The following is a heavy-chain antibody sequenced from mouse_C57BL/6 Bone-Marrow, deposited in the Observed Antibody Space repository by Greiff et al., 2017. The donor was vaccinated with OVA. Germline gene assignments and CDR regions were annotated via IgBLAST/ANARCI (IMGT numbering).Heavy chain of an antibody. Sequence: EVMLVESGGGLVQPGGSLKLSCAASGFTFSDYYMYWVRQTPEKRLEWVAYISNGVGSTYYPDTVKGRFTISRDNAKNTLYLQMSRLKSEDTAMYYCARRYSNFFDWYFDVWGTGTTVTVSS. J-gene: IGHJ1*03. D-gene: IGHD2-5*01. CDR2: ISNGVGST. CDR1: GFTFSDYY. V-gene: IGHV5-12*01. CDR3: ARRYSNFFDWYFDV.